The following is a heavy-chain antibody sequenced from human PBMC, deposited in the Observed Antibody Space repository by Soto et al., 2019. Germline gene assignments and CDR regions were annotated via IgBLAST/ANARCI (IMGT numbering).Heavy chain of an antibody. Sequence: EVQLVESGGGLVQPGGSLRLSCAASGFNFGSGWMHWVRQAPGKGLVWVSRIDSDGSRPTYADSVKGRFTISRDNAKNTLYLHMSSLTAEDTALYYCSRDPLNYYDSDWGQGTLVTVSS. V-gene: IGHV3-74*01. CDR3: SRDPLNYYDSD. D-gene: IGHD3-22*01. J-gene: IGHJ4*02. CDR2: IDSDGSRP. CDR1: GFNFGSGW.